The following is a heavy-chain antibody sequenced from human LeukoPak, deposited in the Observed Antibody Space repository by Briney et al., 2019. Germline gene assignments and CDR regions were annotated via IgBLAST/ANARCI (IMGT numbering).Heavy chain of an antibody. CDR1: GITFSSYT. D-gene: IGHD6-19*01. CDR3: ARDKWLVRDHYMDV. V-gene: IGHV3-21*01. CDR2: ISTSSSYT. Sequence: GGSLRLSCAASGITFSSYTMNWVRQAPGKGLEWVSFISTSSSYTYYADSVKGRFTISRDNARNSLYLQMNSLRAEDTAVYYCARDKWLVRDHYMDVWGKGTTVIVSS. J-gene: IGHJ6*03.